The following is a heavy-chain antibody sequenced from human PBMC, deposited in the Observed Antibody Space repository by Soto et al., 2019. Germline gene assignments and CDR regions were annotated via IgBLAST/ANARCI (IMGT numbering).Heavy chain of an antibody. CDR3: ARAPGDYPDY. Sequence: QVELQQWGAGLLKPSETLSLTCAVYGGSLSGYYWSWIRQPPGKGLEWIGDISHSGSANYNPSLKDRVTISVGKARNQLSLRLTSVAAADSAVYYCARAPGDYPDYWGQGTLVTVSS. CDR2: ISHSGSA. CDR1: GGSLSGYY. D-gene: IGHD4-17*01. V-gene: IGHV4-34*02. J-gene: IGHJ4*02.